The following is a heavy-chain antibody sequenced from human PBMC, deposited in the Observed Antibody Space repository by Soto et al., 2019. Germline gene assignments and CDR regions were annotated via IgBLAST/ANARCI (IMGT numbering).Heavy chain of an antibody. J-gene: IGHJ5*02. CDR3: ATGNWSRTNNFDT. V-gene: IGHV3-11*01. D-gene: IGHD2-2*01. CDR1: GFLFSHYY. Sequence: NLLESGGGLVKPGGSLRLSCEGSGFLFSHYYMSWIRQGPEKRLELVAYISSNSTAFYYADSVTGGFTVSKDDAKKSVFLQMTSLTSDDTANYYWATGNWSRTNNFDTWGQGTQVSVS. CDR2: ISSNSTAF.